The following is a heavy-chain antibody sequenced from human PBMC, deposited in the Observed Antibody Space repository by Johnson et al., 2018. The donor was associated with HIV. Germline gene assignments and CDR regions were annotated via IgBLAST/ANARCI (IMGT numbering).Heavy chain of an antibody. J-gene: IGHJ3*02. V-gene: IGHV3-30-3*01. Sequence: QVQLVESGGGVVQPGRSLRLSCAASGFTFSSYAMHWVRQAPGKGLEWVAVISYGVSNKYYADSVKGRFTISRDNSKNTLYLQMNSLRAEDTAGDYCARGRDYYGSGSSDAFDIWGQGTMVTVSS. CDR1: GFTFSSYA. CDR3: ARGRDYYGSGSSDAFDI. D-gene: IGHD3-10*01. CDR2: ISYGVSNK.